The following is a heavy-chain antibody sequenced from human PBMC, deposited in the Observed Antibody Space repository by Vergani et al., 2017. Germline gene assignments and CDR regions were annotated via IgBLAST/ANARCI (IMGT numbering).Heavy chain of an antibody. CDR3: ARGRIGVGATEALDI. D-gene: IGHD1-26*01. Sequence: QVQLQESGPGLVKPSGTLSLTCAVSGGSISSSNWWSWLRQPPGKGLEWIGEIYHSGSTNYNPSLRSRVTISVDKSNNKFSLKLRSVTAAAEAVYYCARGRIGVGATEALDIWGQGTMVTVSS. CDR2: IYHSGST. J-gene: IGHJ3*02. V-gene: IGHV4-4*02. CDR1: GGSISSSNW.